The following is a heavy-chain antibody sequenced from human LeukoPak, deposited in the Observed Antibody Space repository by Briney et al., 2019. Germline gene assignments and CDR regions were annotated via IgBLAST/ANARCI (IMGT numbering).Heavy chain of an antibody. J-gene: IGHJ3*02. CDR3: AREVDCSGGSCYRGAFDI. CDR1: GFIFGSYA. Sequence: SGGSLRLSCAASGFIFGSYAMHWVRQAPGKGLEWVAAIWYDGSNDYFGDSVTGRFTISRDNSKNTLFLQMNSLRTEDTAVYYCAREVDCSGGSCYRGAFDIWGQGTMVTVAS. V-gene: IGHV3-33*01. CDR2: IWYDGSND. D-gene: IGHD2-15*01.